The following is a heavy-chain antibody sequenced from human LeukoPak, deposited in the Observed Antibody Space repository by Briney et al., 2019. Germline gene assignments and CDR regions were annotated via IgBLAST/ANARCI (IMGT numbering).Heavy chain of an antibody. J-gene: IGHJ3*02. Sequence: SETLSLTCTVSGGSISSYYWCWIRQPPGKGLEWIGYIYYSGSTNYNPSLKSRVTISVDTSKNQFSLKLSSVTAADTAVYYCAREGLGNTAMVLDAFDIWGQGTMVTVSS. CDR3: AREGLGNTAMVLDAFDI. V-gene: IGHV4-59*01. CDR1: GGSISSYY. D-gene: IGHD5-18*01. CDR2: IYYSGST.